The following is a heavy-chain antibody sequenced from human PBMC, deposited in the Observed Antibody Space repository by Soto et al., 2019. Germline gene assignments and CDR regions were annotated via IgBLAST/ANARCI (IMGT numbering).Heavy chain of an antibody. Sequence: ASVKVSCKDPGYTFINYYMHWVRQAPGQGFEWMGRISPKSGGTNYAQKFQGRVSMTWDTSLKTAYMELSSLMSEDTAVYYCAKEGRYCSGGSCYPTKYYFDYWGQGTLVTVSS. J-gene: IGHJ4*02. CDR2: ISPKSGGT. CDR1: GYTFINYY. D-gene: IGHD2-15*01. V-gene: IGHV1-2*02. CDR3: AKEGRYCSGGSCYPTKYYFDY.